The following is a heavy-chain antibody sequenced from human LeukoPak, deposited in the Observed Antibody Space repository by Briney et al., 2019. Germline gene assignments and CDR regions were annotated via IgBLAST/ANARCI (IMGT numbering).Heavy chain of an antibody. CDR2: MYYSANA. CDR1: GGSVTSYY. J-gene: IGHJ5*02. D-gene: IGHD1-14*01. V-gene: IGHV4-59*08. CDR3: ARRRTPDYWFDP. Sequence: ASETLSLTCTVSGGSVTSYYWTWLRQPPGKGLEWIGSMYYSANANYNPSLNSRVSMSVDPSKNQFSLRLSSVTAADTAIYYCARRRTPDYWFDPWGQGTLVTVSS.